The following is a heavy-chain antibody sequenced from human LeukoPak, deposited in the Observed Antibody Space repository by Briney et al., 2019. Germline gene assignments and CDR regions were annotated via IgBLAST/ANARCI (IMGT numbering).Heavy chain of an antibody. Sequence: GGSLRLSCAASGFTVSSNYMSWVRQAPGKGLEWVSGINWNGGSTGYADSVKGRFTISRDNAKSSLYLQMNSLRAEDTAVYYCARSGRGTYYYFDLWGQGTLVTVSS. CDR2: INWNGGST. CDR1: GFTVSSNY. J-gene: IGHJ4*02. D-gene: IGHD1-26*01. CDR3: ARSGRGTYYYFDL. V-gene: IGHV3-20*04.